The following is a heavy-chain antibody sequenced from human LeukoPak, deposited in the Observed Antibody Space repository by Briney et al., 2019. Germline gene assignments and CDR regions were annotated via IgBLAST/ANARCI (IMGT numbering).Heavy chain of an antibody. Sequence: SETLSLTCTVSGGSTSSYYWSWIRQPPGKGLEWIGYIYYSGSTNYNPSLKSRVTISVDTSKNQFSLKLSSVTAADTAVYYCARARSIGWGINFDYWGQGTPVTVSS. V-gene: IGHV4-59*01. CDR2: IYYSGST. D-gene: IGHD6-19*01. CDR1: GGSTSSYY. CDR3: ARARSIGWGINFDY. J-gene: IGHJ4*02.